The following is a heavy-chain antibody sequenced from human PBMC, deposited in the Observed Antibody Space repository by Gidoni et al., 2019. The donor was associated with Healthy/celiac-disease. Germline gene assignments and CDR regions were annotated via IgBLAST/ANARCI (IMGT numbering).Heavy chain of an antibody. CDR1: GYSISSGYY. J-gene: IGHJ5*02. CDR3: ARQDGGSYFYWFDP. V-gene: IGHV4-38-2*01. D-gene: IGHD1-26*01. CDR2: IYHSGST. Sequence: QVQLQESGPGLVKPSETLSLTCAVSGYSISSGYYWGWIRQPPGKGLEWIGSIYHSGSTYYNPSLKSRVTISVDTSKNQFSLKLSSVTAADTAVYYCARQDGGSYFYWFDPWGQGTLVTVSS.